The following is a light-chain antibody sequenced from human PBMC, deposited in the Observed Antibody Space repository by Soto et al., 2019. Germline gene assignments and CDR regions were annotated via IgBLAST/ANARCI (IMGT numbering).Light chain of an antibody. CDR1: QSISSW. CDR2: DAS. J-gene: IGKJ1*01. Sequence: DIQMTQSPSTLSASVRDRVTITCRASQSISSWLAWYQQKPGKAPKVLIYDASSLESGVPSRFSGSGFGTEFTLTITRLQPDDFATYYCQQYQSYSKTFGQGTKVEIK. CDR3: QQYQSYSKT. V-gene: IGKV1-5*01.